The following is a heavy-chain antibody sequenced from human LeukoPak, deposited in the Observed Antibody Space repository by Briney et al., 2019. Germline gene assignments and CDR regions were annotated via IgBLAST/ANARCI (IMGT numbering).Heavy chain of an antibody. CDR2: ISAYNGNT. CDR3: ARVDYDFWSGYFFDY. V-gene: IGHV1-18*01. J-gene: IGHJ4*02. Sequence: ASVKVSCKASGYTFTSDGISWVRQAPGQGLEWMGWISAYNGNTNYAQKLQGRVTMTTDTSTSTAYMELRSLRSDDTAVYYCARVDYDFWSGYFFDYWGQGTLVNVSS. CDR1: GYTFTSDG. D-gene: IGHD3-3*01.